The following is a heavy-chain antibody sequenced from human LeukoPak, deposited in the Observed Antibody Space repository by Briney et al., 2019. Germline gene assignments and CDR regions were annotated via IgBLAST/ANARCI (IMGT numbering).Heavy chain of an antibody. D-gene: IGHD6-13*01. CDR3: ARGRPQLVKDFDY. J-gene: IGHJ4*02. CDR2: IYYSGST. CDR1: GGSISSYY. V-gene: IGHV4-59*08. Sequence: PSETLSLTCTVSGGSISSYYWSWIRQPPGKGLEWIGYIYYSGSTNYNPSLKSRVTISVDTSKNQFSLKLSSVTAADTAVYYCARGRPQLVKDFDYWGQGTLVTVSS.